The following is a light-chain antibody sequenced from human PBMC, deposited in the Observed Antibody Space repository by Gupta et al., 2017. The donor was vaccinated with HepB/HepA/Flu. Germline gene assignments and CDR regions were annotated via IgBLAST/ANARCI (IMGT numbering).Light chain of an antibody. CDR2: SNN. J-gene: IGLJ2*01. CDR3: AAWDDSLNGHVV. Sequence: QSVLTQPPSASGTPGQRVTISCSGSSSNIGSNTVNWYQQLPGTAPKLLIYSNNQRPSGVPARVSGSKSGTSASLAISGLQSEEEADYYCAAWDDSLNGHVVFGGGTKLTVL. V-gene: IGLV1-44*01. CDR1: SSNIGSNT.